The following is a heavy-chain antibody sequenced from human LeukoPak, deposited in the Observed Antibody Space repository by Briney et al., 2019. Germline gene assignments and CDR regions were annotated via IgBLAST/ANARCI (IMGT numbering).Heavy chain of an antibody. Sequence: SETLSLTCTVSGGSISSGDYYWSWIRQPPGKGLEWIGYIYYSGSTYYNPSLKSRVTISVDTSKNQFSLKLSSVTAADTAVYYCARQPPPSRYNWNDGGSLDYWGQGTLVTVSS. CDR2: IYYSGST. CDR1: GGSISSGDYY. CDR3: ARQPPPSRYNWNDGGSLDY. V-gene: IGHV4-30-4*08. D-gene: IGHD1-1*01. J-gene: IGHJ4*02.